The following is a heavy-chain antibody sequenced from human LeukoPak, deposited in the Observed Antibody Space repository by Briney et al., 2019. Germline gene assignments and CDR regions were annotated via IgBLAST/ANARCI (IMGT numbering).Heavy chain of an antibody. D-gene: IGHD3-22*01. CDR3: AKGHYDGGPYYYFDY. Sequence: PGRSQRLSCAASGFTFRNYGMNWVRQAPGKGLEWVSGISGGGDRTNYADSVKGRFTISRDKSKNTLYLQMNSLRAEDTAEYYCAKGHYDGGPYYYFDYWGQGTLVTVSS. J-gene: IGHJ4*02. CDR1: GFTFRNYG. V-gene: IGHV3-23*01. CDR2: ISGGGDRT.